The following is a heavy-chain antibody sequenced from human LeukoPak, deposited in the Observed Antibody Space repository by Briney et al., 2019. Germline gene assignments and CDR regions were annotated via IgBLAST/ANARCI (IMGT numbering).Heavy chain of an antibody. Sequence: PGGSLKLPLPAFGFPLIMFEFNWAGRAPGKGLEWVSYISSRGSTKYYADSVKGRFTISRDNAKNSRYVQMNSLRAEDTAVYHCARDRQYFGGACYSGYFDYWGQGTLVTVSS. D-gene: IGHD2-21*02. CDR1: GFPLIMFE. CDR3: ARDRQYFGGACYSGYFDY. CDR2: ISSRGSTK. J-gene: IGHJ4*02. V-gene: IGHV3-48*03.